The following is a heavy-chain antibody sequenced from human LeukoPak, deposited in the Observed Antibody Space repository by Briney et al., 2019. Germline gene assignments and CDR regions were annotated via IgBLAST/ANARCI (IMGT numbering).Heavy chain of an antibody. CDR1: GYTFTSYD. D-gene: IGHD2-2*01. CDR2: MNPNSGNT. J-gene: IGHJ3*02. Sequence: ASVKVSCKASGYTFTSYDINWVRQATGQGLEWMGWMNPNSGNTGYAQKFQGRVTMTRNTSISTAYMELSSLRSEDTAVYYCARGNRDADAFDIWGQGTMVTVSS. CDR3: ARGNRDADAFDI. V-gene: IGHV1-8*01.